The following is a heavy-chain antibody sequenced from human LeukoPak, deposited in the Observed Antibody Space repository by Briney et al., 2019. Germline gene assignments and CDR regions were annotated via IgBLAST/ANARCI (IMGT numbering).Heavy chain of an antibody. D-gene: IGHD4/OR15-4a*01. V-gene: IGHV3-48*02. CDR3: AREVRGTYLDY. Sequence: GGSLRLSCAASGFTFSSYTMNWVRQAPGQGLEWVSYISSGGGSIFYADSVKGRFSISRDNAKNSLYLQMNSLRDDDTAVYFCAREVRGTYLDYWGQGTLVTISS. CDR1: GFTFSSYT. CDR2: ISSGGGSI. J-gene: IGHJ4*02.